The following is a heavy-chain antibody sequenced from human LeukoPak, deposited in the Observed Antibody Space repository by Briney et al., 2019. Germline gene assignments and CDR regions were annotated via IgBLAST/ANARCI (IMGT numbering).Heavy chain of an antibody. CDR2: ISDDGSNK. CDR3: VKDKNALCSITCRSEFDY. Sequence: PGGSLRLSCATSGFTFTSNGIHWVRQAPGKGLEWVAVISDDGSNKNYADSVKGRFTISRDNSKNTVHLQMNGLRAEDTAVYYCVKDKNALCSITCRSEFDYWGQGTLVTVSS. D-gene: IGHD2-2*01. V-gene: IGHV3-30*19. J-gene: IGHJ4*02. CDR1: GFTFTSNG.